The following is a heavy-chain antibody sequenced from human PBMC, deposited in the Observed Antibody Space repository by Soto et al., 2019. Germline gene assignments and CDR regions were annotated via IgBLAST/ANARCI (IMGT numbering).Heavy chain of an antibody. D-gene: IGHD2-21*01. CDR3: ASDPVGVDSTSYFYS. V-gene: IGHV3-21*02. J-gene: IGHJ4*02. CDR2: ISSSTTYI. Sequence: EVQLVVSGGGLVKPGGSLRLSCAASGFTFSYYSMTWVRQAPGRGLEWVSSISSSTTYISYSDSVRGRFTISRDNAKNSLYLQMTSPRAEDTAVYSCASDPVGVDSTSYFYSWGQGSLVTVCS. CDR1: GFTFSYYS.